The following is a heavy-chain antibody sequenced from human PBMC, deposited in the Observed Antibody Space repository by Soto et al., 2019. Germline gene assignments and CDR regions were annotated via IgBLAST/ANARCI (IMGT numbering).Heavy chain of an antibody. V-gene: IGHV3-48*02. CDR2: ISSSSSTI. D-gene: IGHD4-4*01. Sequence: EVQLVESGGGLVQPGGSLRLSCAASGFTSSSYSRTWVRQAQGKGLEWVSYISSSSSTINYADSVKGRFTISRDNAKNSLYLQMNSLRDEDTAVYYCATDGTVTTPGVLDYWGQGTLVTVSS. CDR1: GFTSSSYS. J-gene: IGHJ4*02. CDR3: ATDGTVTTPGVLDY.